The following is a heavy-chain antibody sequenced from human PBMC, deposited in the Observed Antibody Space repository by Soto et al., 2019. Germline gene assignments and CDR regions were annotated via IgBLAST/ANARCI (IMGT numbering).Heavy chain of an antibody. CDR2: ISYDGSSK. Sequence: GGSLILSCAASGFTFSNYAMHWVRQAPGKGLEWVAVISYDGSSKYYADSVKGRFTISRDNSKNTLYLQMDGLRAEDTAVYYCGRDRGLLWFFVDYWGQGTVVTVSS. J-gene: IGHJ4*02. D-gene: IGHD2-21*02. V-gene: IGHV3-30-3*01. CDR3: GRDRGLLWFFVDY. CDR1: GFTFSNYA.